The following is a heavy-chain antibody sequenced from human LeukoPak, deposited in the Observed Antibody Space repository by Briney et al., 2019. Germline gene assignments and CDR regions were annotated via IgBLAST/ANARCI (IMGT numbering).Heavy chain of an antibody. Sequence: EASVKVSCTASGGTFSSYAISWVRQAPGRGLEWMGGIIPIFGTANYAQKFQGRVTITADESTSTAYMELSSLRSEDTAVYYCARGARYSSGWYGAFDIWGQGTMVTVSS. CDR2: IIPIFGTA. V-gene: IGHV1-69*13. CDR1: GGTFSSYA. CDR3: ARGARYSSGWYGAFDI. J-gene: IGHJ3*02. D-gene: IGHD6-19*01.